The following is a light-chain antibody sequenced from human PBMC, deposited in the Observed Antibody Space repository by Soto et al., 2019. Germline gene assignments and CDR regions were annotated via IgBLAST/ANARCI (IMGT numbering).Light chain of an antibody. V-gene: IGKV1-9*01. J-gene: IGKJ4*01. Sequence: DILLTQSPSFLSASVGDRVTITCRASQGITTYLAWYQQKPGKAPKLLIYAASTLQSGVPSRFSGSGSGTEFTLTISSLQPEDFATYYCQQFNSYPRTFGGGTKVDIK. CDR3: QQFNSYPRT. CDR1: QGITTY. CDR2: AAS.